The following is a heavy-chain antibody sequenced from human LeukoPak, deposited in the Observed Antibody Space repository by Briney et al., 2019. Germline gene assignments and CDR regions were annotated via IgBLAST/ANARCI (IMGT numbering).Heavy chain of an antibody. CDR1: GFTFSSYG. CDR2: ISYDGSNK. V-gene: IGHV3-30*18. J-gene: IGHJ3*02. Sequence: GRSLRLSCAASGFTFSSYGMHWVRQAPGKGLEWVAVISYDGSNKYYADSVKGRFTISGDNSKNTLYLQMNSLRAEDTAVYYCAKDCEVGDSHLDIWGQGTMVTASS. CDR3: AKDCEVGDSHLDI.